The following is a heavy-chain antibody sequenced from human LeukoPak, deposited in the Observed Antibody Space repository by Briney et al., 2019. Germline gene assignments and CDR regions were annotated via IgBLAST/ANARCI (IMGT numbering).Heavy chain of an antibody. CDR3: ARDYGSGRYSYNWFDP. CDR2: INPHSGGT. J-gene: IGHJ5*02. CDR1: GYTFTGYY. D-gene: IGHD3-10*01. V-gene: IGHV1-2*02. Sequence: ASVKVSCKASGYTFTGYYMHWVRQAPGPGLEWMGWINPHSGGTKYVQKFQGRVTMTRDTSISTAYMELRRLRSDDTAVYYCARDYGSGRYSYNWFDPWGQGTLVTVSS.